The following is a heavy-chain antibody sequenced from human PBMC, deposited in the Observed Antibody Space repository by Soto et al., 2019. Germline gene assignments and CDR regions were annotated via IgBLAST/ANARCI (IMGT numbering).Heavy chain of an antibody. CDR3: ARPARDFWSGYPSHYFDY. D-gene: IGHD3-3*01. Sequence: GGPLRLSGAASVFTFSSYAMHWVRQAPGKGLEWVAVISYDGSNKYYADSVKGRFTISRDNSKNTLYLQMNSLRAEDTAVYYCARPARDFWSGYPSHYFDYWGQGTLVTAPQ. J-gene: IGHJ4*02. CDR2: ISYDGSNK. CDR1: VFTFSSYA. V-gene: IGHV3-30-3*01.